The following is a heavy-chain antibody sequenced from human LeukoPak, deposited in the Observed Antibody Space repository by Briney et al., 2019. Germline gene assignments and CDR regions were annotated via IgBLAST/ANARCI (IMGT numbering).Heavy chain of an antibody. Sequence: GASVKVSCKASGYTFTGYYMHWVRQAPGQGLEWMGSINPNSGGTNYAQKFQGWVTMTRDTSISTAYMDLSSLTSEDTAVYYCAIGKVASRRGSWFDPWGQGTLVTVSS. CDR2: INPNSGGT. D-gene: IGHD6-6*01. CDR3: AIGKVASRRGSWFDP. J-gene: IGHJ5*02. CDR1: GYTFTGYY. V-gene: IGHV1-2*04.